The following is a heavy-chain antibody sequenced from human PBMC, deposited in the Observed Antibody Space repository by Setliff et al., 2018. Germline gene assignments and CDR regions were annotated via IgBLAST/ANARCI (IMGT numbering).Heavy chain of an antibody. CDR2: FDPEDGET. Sequence: ASVKVSCKVSGYTLTELSMHWVRQAPGKGLEWMGGFDPEDGETIYAQKFQGRVTMTEDTSTDTAYMELRSLRSDDTAVYYCARGPSFWSGDYMDVWGKGTTVTVSS. CDR1: GYTLTELS. V-gene: IGHV1-24*01. D-gene: IGHD3-3*01. J-gene: IGHJ6*03. CDR3: ARGPSFWSGDYMDV.